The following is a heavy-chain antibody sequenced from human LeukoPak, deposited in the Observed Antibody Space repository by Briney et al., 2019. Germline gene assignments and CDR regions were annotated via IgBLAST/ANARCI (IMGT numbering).Heavy chain of an antibody. CDR1: GYTFTSYG. Sequence: ASVTVSCMASGYTFTSYGISWVRQAPGQGLEWMGWISAYNGNTNYAQKLLGRVTMTTDTSTSTAYMELRSLRSDDTAVYYCARDLKPLRYDPWGQGTLVTVSS. J-gene: IGHJ5*02. V-gene: IGHV1-18*01. D-gene: IGHD3-9*01. CDR2: ISAYNGNT. CDR3: ARDLKPLRYDP.